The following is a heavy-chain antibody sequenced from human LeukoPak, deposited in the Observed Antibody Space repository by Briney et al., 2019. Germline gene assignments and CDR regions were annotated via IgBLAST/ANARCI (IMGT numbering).Heavy chain of an antibody. CDR1: GFTFSSYA. V-gene: IGHV3-23*01. Sequence: GGSLRLSCAASGFTFSSYAMSWVRQAPGKGLEWASAISGSGGSTYYADSVKGRFTISRDNSKNTLYLQMNSLRAEDTAVYYCAKRYSSSWYYFDYWGQGTLVTVSS. CDR3: AKRYSSSWYYFDY. CDR2: ISGSGGST. J-gene: IGHJ4*02. D-gene: IGHD6-13*01.